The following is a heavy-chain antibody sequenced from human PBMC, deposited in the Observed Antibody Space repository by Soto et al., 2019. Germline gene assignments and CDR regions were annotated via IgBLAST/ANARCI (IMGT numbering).Heavy chain of an antibody. CDR1: GGTFSSYA. J-gene: IGHJ6*02. CDR3: ARVKYYYDSSGYDEDYYYYGMVV. V-gene: IGHV1-69*01. D-gene: IGHD3-22*01. CDR2: IIPIFGTA. Sequence: QVQLVQSGAEVKKPGSSVKVSCKASGGTFSSYAISWVRQAPGQGLEWMGGIIPIFGTANYAQKFQGRVTITADESTSTADMELSSLRSEDTAVYYCARVKYYYDSSGYDEDYYYYGMVVWGQGTTVTVSS.